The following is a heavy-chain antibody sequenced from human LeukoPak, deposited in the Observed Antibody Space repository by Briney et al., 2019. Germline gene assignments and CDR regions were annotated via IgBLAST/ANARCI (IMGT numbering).Heavy chain of an antibody. J-gene: IGHJ4*02. V-gene: IGHV1-69*04. CDR1: GGTFSSYA. CDR3: ATVGAREIYFDY. CDR2: IIPILGIA. D-gene: IGHD1-26*01. Sequence: SVKVSCKASGGTFSSYAISWVRQAPGQGLEWMGRIIPILGIANYAQKFQGRVTITADKSTSTAYMELSSLRSEDTAVYYCATVGAREIYFDYWGQGTLVTVSS.